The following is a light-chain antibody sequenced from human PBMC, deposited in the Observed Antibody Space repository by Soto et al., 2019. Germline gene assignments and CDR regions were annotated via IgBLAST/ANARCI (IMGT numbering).Light chain of an antibody. Sequence: IQMTQSPSFLSASVGDRVTISCRASQSINTYLNGYQQKPGKAPKLLIYGASDLESGVPRRCSGGSSSTAFTLTISSLQPEDFATYYCQQNYSTLLITFGQGTRLEVK. CDR1: QSINTY. V-gene: IGKV1-39*01. CDR3: QQNYSTLLIT. J-gene: IGKJ5*01. CDR2: GAS.